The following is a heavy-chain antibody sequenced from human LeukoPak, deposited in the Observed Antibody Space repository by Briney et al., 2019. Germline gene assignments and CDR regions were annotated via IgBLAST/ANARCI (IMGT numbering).Heavy chain of an antibody. J-gene: IGHJ3*02. D-gene: IGHD4-17*01. Sequence: PSETLSLTCTVSGGSISNYYWSWIRQPPGKGLEWIGYIFYSGSTNYNPSLKSRVTISVDTPKIQFSLKLSSLTAADTAVYYCARSRLRLDASDIWGQGTMVTVSS. V-gene: IGHV4-59*08. CDR1: GGSISNYY. CDR3: ARSRLRLDASDI. CDR2: IFYSGST.